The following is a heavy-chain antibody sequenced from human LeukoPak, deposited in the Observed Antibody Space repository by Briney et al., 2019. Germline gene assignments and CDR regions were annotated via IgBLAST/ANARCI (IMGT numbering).Heavy chain of an antibody. J-gene: IGHJ4*02. Sequence: GGSLRLSCAASGFTFSNYGMHWVRQAPGKGLEGVAVISYNGSNKYYADSVKGRFTISRDNSKNTVYLEMNSLRAEDTAVYYCAKESGYDFEYWGQGTLVTVSS. D-gene: IGHD5-12*01. CDR3: AKESGYDFEY. V-gene: IGHV3-30*18. CDR2: ISYNGSNK. CDR1: GFTFSNYG.